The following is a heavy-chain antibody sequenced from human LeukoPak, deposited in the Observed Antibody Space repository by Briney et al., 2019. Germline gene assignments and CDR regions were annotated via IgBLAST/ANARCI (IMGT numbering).Heavy chain of an antibody. J-gene: IGHJ4*02. CDR1: GLTFSSYW. CDR3: AGAGLDY. Sequence: RGSLRLSCAASGLTFSSYWMSWVRQAPGKGLEWVANIKQDGSQKYYVDSVKGRFTISRDNAKNSLYLQMNSLSAEDTAVYYCAGAGLDYWGQGTLVTVSS. CDR2: IKQDGSQK. V-gene: IGHV3-7*03.